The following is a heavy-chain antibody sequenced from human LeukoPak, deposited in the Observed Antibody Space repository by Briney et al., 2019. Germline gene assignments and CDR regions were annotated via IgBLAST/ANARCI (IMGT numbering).Heavy chain of an antibody. D-gene: IGHD3-22*01. J-gene: IGHJ5*02. CDR1: GYTFTSYV. V-gene: IGHV1-18*01. CDR2: ISAYNGNT. Sequence: ASVKVSCKASGYTFTSYVISWVRQAPGQGLEWMGWISAYNGNTNYAQKLQGRVTMTTDTSTSTAYMELRSLRSDDTAVYYCARSTYYYDSSGYYGPWGQGTLVTVSS. CDR3: ARSTYYYDSSGYYGP.